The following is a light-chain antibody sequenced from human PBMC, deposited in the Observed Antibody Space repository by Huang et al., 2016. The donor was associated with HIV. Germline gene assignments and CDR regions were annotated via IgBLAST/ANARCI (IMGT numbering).Light chain of an antibody. Sequence: IQFTPSPSPLSASIGDRVTITCRASQAISSYLAWYQQKPGKAPKLFIYGAAAFQRGVPSTFSCSDSGTDFTRTISALQPEDFATSYCQQLNGYPPTFGAGTKVEVK. CDR1: QAISSY. V-gene: IGKV1-9*01. J-gene: IGKJ1*01. CDR3: QQLNGYPPT. CDR2: GAA.